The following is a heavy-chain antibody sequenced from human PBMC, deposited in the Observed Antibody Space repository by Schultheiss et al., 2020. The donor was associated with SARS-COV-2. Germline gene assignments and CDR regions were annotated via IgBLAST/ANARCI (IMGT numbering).Heavy chain of an antibody. CDR1: GFTFSSYG. Sequence: GGSLRLSCAASGFTFSSYGMHWVRQAPGKGLEWVAVISYDGSNKYYADSVKGRFTISRDNSKNTLYLQMNSLRAEDTAVYSCAKGTSSLYYYVGVSWGQGTLVTVSS. CDR2: ISYDGSNK. CDR3: AKGTSSLYYYVGVS. V-gene: IGHV3-30*18. J-gene: IGHJ5*02. D-gene: IGHD3-22*01.